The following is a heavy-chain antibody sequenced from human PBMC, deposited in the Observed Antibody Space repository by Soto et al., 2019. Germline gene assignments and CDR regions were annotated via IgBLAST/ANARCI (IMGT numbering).Heavy chain of an antibody. J-gene: IGHJ3*02. CDR3: ATYGSGSYPHDAFDI. CDR1: GFPFSSYA. V-gene: IGHV3-23*01. D-gene: IGHD3-10*01. Sequence: GGSLRLSCAASGFPFSSYAMSWVRQAPGKGLEWVSAISGSGGSTYYADSVKGRFTISRDNSKNTLYLQMNSLRAEDTAVYYCATYGSGSYPHDAFDIWGQGTMVTVSS. CDR2: ISGSGGST.